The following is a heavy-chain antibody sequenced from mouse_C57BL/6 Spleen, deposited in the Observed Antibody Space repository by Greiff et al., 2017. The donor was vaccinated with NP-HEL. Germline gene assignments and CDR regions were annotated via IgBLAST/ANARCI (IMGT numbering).Heavy chain of an antibody. V-gene: IGHV1-64*01. D-gene: IGHD2-4*01. CDR3: ARSVYDYPLFAY. CDR2: IHPNSGST. CDR1: GYTFTSYW. J-gene: IGHJ3*01. Sequence: QVQLQQPGAELVKPGASVKLSCKASGYTFTSYWMHWVKQRPGQGLEWIGMIHPNSGSTNYNEKFKSKATLTVDKSSSTAYMQLSSLTSEDSAVYYCARSVYDYPLFAYWGQGTLVTVSA.